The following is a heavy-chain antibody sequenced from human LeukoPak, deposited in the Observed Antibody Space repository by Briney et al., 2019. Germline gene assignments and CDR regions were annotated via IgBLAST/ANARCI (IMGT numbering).Heavy chain of an antibody. CDR3: ARAWQQQLFDY. J-gene: IGHJ4*02. CDR1: GFTFSSYS. Sequence: GGSLRLSCAASGFTFSSYSMNWVRQAPGKGLEWVSSISSSSSYIYYADSVKGRFTISRDNARNSLYLQMNSLRAEDTAVYYCARAWQQQLFDYWGQGTLVTVSS. V-gene: IGHV3-21*01. CDR2: ISSSSSYI. D-gene: IGHD6-13*01.